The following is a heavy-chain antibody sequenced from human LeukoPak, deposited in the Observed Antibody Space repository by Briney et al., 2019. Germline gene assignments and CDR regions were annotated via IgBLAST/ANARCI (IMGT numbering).Heavy chain of an antibody. CDR3: ARSAIDAFDI. CDR1: GGSVSSDSYY. CDR2: IYNSGST. Sequence: SETLSLTCTVSGGSVSSDSYYWSWIRQPPGKGLECIGYIYNSGSTNYNPSLKSRVSISVDTSKNQFSLKLSSVTAADTAVYYCARSAIDAFDIWGQGTMVTVSS. J-gene: IGHJ3*02. V-gene: IGHV4-61*01. D-gene: IGHD6-25*01.